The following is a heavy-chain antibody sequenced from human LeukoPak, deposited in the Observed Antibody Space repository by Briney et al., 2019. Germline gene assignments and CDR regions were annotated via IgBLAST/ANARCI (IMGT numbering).Heavy chain of an antibody. CDR2: ISGSGGST. Sequence: GGSLRLSCAASGFTFTTYAMTWVRQTPGKGLEWVSGISGSGGSTYYADSVKGRFTISRDNSKNTLYLQMYSLRVEDTAVYYCAKARSGWYDSWFDPWGQGTLVTVSS. V-gene: IGHV3-23*01. CDR3: AKARSGWYDSWFDP. CDR1: GFTFTTYA. J-gene: IGHJ5*02. D-gene: IGHD6-19*01.